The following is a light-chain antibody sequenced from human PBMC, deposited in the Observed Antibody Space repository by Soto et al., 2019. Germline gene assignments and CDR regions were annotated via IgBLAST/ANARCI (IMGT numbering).Light chain of an antibody. V-gene: IGKV1-27*01. J-gene: IGKJ4*01. CDR2: AAS. Sequence: DIQMTQSPSSLSASVGDRVTITCRASQGISNYLAWYQQIPGKVPKLLISAASTLQSGVPARVSGSGSGTHFTLAISRLQPEDVATYYCQKYTNVPTFGGGTKVEIK. CDR1: QGISNY. CDR3: QKYTNVPT.